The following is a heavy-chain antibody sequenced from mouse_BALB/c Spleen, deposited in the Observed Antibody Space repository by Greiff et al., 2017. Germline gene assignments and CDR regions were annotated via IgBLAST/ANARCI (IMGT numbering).Heavy chain of an antibody. D-gene: IGHD1-1*01. CDR3: AGENYYGSSYGWFAY. J-gene: IGHJ3*01. CDR2: INPYNDGT. V-gene: IGHV1-14*01. Sequence: EVQLQQSGPELVKPGASVKMSCKASGYTFTSYVMHWVKQKPGQGLEWIGYINPYNDGTKYNEKFKGKATLTSDKSSSTAYMELSSLTSEDSAVYYCAGENYYGSSYGWFAYWGQGTLVTVSA. CDR1: GYTFTSYV.